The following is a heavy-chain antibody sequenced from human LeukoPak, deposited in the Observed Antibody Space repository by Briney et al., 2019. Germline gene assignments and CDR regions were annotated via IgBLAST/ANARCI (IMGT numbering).Heavy chain of an antibody. CDR1: GGSISSSSYY. V-gene: IGHV4-39*07. CDR2: IYHSGST. J-gene: IGHJ4*02. Sequence: NPSETLSLTCTVSGGSISSSSYYWGWIRQPPGKGLEWIGEIYHSGSTNYNPSLKSRVTISVDKSKNQFSLKLSSVTAADTAVYYCATLLCSSTTCYFAYWGQGTLVTVSS. D-gene: IGHD2-2*01. CDR3: ATLLCSSTTCYFAY.